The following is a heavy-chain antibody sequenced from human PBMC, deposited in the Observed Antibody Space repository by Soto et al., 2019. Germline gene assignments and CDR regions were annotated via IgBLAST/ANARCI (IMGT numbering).Heavy chain of an antibody. Sequence: SLTCAISGDSVSSNSAAWYWIRQSPSRGLEWLGRTYYRSKWYNDYAVSVKSRITMNPDTSKNQFSLQLNSVTPDDTAVYYFARDTVYDGMDAWGQGTMVTVSS. J-gene: IGHJ6*02. V-gene: IGHV6-1*01. CDR2: TYYRSKWYN. CDR1: GDSVSSNSAA. CDR3: ARDTVYDGMDA.